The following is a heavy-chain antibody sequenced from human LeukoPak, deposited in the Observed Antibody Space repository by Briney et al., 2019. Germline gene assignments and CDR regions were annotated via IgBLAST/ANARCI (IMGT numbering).Heavy chain of an antibody. V-gene: IGHV3-30*01. D-gene: IGHD3-3*01. Sequence: GSEKYYADSVKGRFTISRDNSKNMLYLQMNSLRADDTAVYYCARDLELSAVYYFDSWGQGTLVIVSS. CDR3: ARDLELSAVYYFDS. J-gene: IGHJ4*02. CDR2: GSEK.